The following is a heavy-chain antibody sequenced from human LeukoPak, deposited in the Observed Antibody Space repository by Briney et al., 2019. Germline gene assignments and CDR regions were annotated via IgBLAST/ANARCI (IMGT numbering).Heavy chain of an antibody. V-gene: IGHV4-30-4*08. CDR1: GGSISSGDYY. CDR3: AIRYCSSTSCYYNWFDP. Sequence: SETLSLTCTVSGGSISSGDYYWSWIRQPPGKGVEWIGYIYYSGSTYYNPSLKSRVTISVDTSKNQFSLKLSSVTAADTAVYYCAIRYCSSTSCYYNWFDPWGQGTLVTVSS. D-gene: IGHD2-2*01. CDR2: IYYSGST. J-gene: IGHJ5*02.